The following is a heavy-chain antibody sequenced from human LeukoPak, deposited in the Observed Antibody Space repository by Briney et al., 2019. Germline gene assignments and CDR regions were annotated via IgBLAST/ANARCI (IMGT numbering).Heavy chain of an antibody. J-gene: IGHJ4*02. CDR1: GGSISSGDYY. Sequence: SETLSLTCTVSGGSISSGDYYWSWIRQPPGKGLEWIGYIYYSGSTYYNPSLKSRVTISVDTSKNQFSLKLSSVTAADTAVYYCARSIQLLLFDYWGQGTLVTVSS. CDR2: IYYSGST. V-gene: IGHV4-30-4*01. CDR3: ARSIQLLLFDY. D-gene: IGHD5-18*01.